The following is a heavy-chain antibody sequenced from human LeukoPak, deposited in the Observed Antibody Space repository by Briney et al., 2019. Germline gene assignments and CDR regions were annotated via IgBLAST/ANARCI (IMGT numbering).Heavy chain of an antibody. CDR3: AKGREIIVVVPADY. J-gene: IGHJ4*02. Sequence: GGSLRLSCAASGFTFSSYAMSWVRQAPGKGLEWVSAISGSGGSTYYADSVKGRFTISRDNSKNTLYLQMNSPRAEDTAVYYCAKGREIIVVVPADYWGQGTLVTVSS. CDR2: ISGSGGST. CDR1: GFTFSSYA. D-gene: IGHD2-2*01. V-gene: IGHV3-23*01.